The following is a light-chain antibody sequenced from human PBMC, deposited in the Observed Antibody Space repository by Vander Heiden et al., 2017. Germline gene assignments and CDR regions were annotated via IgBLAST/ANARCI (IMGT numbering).Light chain of an antibody. V-gene: IGLV3-19*01. CDR3: NSRDSSGNHLV. CDR1: RLRRYY. CDR2: GKN. J-gene: IGLJ3*02. Sequence: SSQLTQDPAVSVALGQPAGITCQGDRLRRYYASWYQQRPGQAPVLVIYGKNNRPSGIPDRFSGSSSGNTASLTITGVQAEDEADYYCNSRDSSGNHLVFGGGTKLTVL.